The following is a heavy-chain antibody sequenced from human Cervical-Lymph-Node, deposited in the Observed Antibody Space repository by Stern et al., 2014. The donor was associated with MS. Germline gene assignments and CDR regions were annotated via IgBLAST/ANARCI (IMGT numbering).Heavy chain of an antibody. CDR2: ISADSGNT. J-gene: IGHJ4*02. Sequence: QDQLVQSGTEVKKPGASVLVSCKASGYTFTTYGITWVRQAPGQGLEWMGWISADSGNTKYAQKFQDRVTMTRDTTTGTAYMEVRSLRSEDTAVYYCARDKMHAFDYWGQGTQGTV. CDR1: GYTFTTYG. V-gene: IGHV1-18*01. D-gene: IGHD2-8*01. CDR3: ARDKMHAFDY.